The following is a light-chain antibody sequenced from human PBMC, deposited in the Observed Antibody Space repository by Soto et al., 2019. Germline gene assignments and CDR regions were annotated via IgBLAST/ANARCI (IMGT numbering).Light chain of an antibody. CDR2: LNSDGSH. V-gene: IGLV4-69*01. J-gene: IGLJ3*02. CDR1: SGHSSYA. CDR3: QTWGSGIQGV. Sequence: QPVLTQSPSASASLGASVNLTCTLSSGHSSYAIAWHQQQPEKGPRYLMKLNSDGSHNKGDGIPDRFSGSSSGAERYLTISSLQSEDEADYYCQTWGSGIQGVFGGGTKLTVL.